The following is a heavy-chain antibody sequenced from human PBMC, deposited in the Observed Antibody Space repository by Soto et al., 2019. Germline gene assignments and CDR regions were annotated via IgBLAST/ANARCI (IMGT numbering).Heavy chain of an antibody. CDR1: GGSFSGYY. CDR3: ARTYSSGWYFDY. Sequence: QVQLQQWGAALLKPSETLSLTCAVYGGSFSGYYWSWIRQPPGKGLEWIGEIKHSGSTNYNPSLKSRVTISVDTCKNQFSLKLSSVTAADTAVYFCARTYSSGWYFDYWGQGTLVTVSS. J-gene: IGHJ4*02. D-gene: IGHD6-19*01. CDR2: IKHSGST. V-gene: IGHV4-34*01.